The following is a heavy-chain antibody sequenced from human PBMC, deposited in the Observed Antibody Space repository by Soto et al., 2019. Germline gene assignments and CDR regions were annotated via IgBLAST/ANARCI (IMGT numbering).Heavy chain of an antibody. V-gene: IGHV4-30-2*01. CDR3: ARVPDR. CDR2: IYHSGRT. CDR1: GGSISSGGYS. Sequence: QLQLQESGSGLVKPSQTLSLTCAVSGGSISSGGYSWSWIRQPPGKGLAWIGYIYHSGRTYYNPSPKPRVTTAVARSKTQSSLKLSSVTAAATAVYYCARVPDRWGQGTLVTVSS. D-gene: IGHD2-2*01. J-gene: IGHJ5*02.